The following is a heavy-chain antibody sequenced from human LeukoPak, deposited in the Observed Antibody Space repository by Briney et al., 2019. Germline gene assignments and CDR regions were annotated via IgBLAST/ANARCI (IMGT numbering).Heavy chain of an antibody. CDR2: VSGGGGGT. CDR1: GFTFSSYA. D-gene: IGHD2-15*01. J-gene: IGHJ3*01. V-gene: IGHV3-23*01. CDR3: VRYCNGGSCYRAAFDV. Sequence: GGSLRLSCAASGFTFSSYAMSWVRQGPGKWLEWVAAVSGGGGGTYYADSVKGRFTVSRDTSKNTLYLQMNSLRAEDTAVYYCVRYCNGGSCYRAAFDVWGPGTMVTVSS.